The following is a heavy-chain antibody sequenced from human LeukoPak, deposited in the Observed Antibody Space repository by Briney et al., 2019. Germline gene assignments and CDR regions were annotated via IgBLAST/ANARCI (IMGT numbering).Heavy chain of an antibody. CDR1: GGSISGSSYY. J-gene: IGHJ4*02. CDR2: ITASGTAM. Sequence: LSLTCTVSGGSISGSSYYWGWIRQPPGKGLEWVSHITASGTAMFYADSVKGRFTISRDNAKNSLYLQMNSLRDEDTAVYYCASSGSYRFDYWGQGTLVTVSS. V-gene: IGHV3-11*04. CDR3: ASSGSYRFDY. D-gene: IGHD1-26*01.